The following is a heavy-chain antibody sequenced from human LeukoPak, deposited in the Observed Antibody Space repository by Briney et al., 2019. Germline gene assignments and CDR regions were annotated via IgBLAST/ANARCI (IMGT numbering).Heavy chain of an antibody. D-gene: IGHD5-12*01. CDR1: GLTFSMPP. CDR3: ARCVMGYSGYDLDY. V-gene: IGHV3-7*01. CDR2: IKPDGGEK. J-gene: IGHJ4*02. Sequence: GGSLRLSCAASGLTFSMPPMDWVRQSPGKGLEWVANIKPDGGEKYYMDSVRGRFTISRDNAKNSLYLQMNSLRVEDTAVYYCARCVMGYSGYDLDYWGQGTLVTVSS.